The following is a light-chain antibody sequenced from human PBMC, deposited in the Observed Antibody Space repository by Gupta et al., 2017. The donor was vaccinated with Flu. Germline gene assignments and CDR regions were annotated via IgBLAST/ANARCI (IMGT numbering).Light chain of an antibody. CDR3: QQYNNWPPLT. CDR2: DAS. CDR1: QSVTIN. V-gene: IGKV3-15*01. J-gene: IGKJ4*01. Sequence: IVMTQSPATLSVSPGERATLSCRASQSVTINLAWYQQKPGQAPRLLIYDASTRATGIPARFSGSGCGTEFTLTISSRQSEDFAVYYCQQYNNWPPLTFGGGTKVEIK.